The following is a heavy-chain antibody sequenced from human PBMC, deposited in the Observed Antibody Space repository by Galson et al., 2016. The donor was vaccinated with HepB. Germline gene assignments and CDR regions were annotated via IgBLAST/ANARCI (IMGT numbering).Heavy chain of an antibody. CDR3: ATDLDRDYGDYVGYFLY. CDR1: GYRLTELS. J-gene: IGHJ1*01. Sequence: SVKVSCKVSGYRLTELSMHWVRQAPGKGPEWMGGFDPEEDETIYAQKFQGRVTMTEDTSADTAYMELRSLRSDDTAVYYCATDLDRDYGDYVGYFLYWGRGTLVTVSS. CDR2: FDPEEDET. D-gene: IGHD4-17*01. V-gene: IGHV1-24*01.